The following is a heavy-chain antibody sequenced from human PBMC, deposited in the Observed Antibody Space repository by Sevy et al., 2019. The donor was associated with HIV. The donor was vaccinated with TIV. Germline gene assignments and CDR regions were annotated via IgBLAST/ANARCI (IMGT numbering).Heavy chain of an antibody. J-gene: IGHJ3*02. CDR2: ISGASNYI. CDR1: GFTFSSYN. V-gene: IGHV3-21*01. D-gene: IGHD3-16*01. CDR3: ARDRDMMTFGVGEAFDI. Sequence: GGSLRLSCAASGFTFSSYNMNWVRQAPGKGLEWVSSISGASNYIYYRDSLKGRFTVSRDNAKNSRYLQMTSLRAEDTAVYYCARDRDMMTFGVGEAFDIWGQGTMVTVSS.